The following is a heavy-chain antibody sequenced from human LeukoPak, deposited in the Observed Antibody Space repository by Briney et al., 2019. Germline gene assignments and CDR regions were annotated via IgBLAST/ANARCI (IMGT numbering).Heavy chain of an antibody. CDR1: GFTFGIYW. Sequence: GGSLRLSCVASGFTFGIYWMSWVRQAPGKGLEWVANINQDGGDKYYVDSVKGRFTISRDNAKNSLYLQMNSLRAEDTAVYYCAKWGSAFCFFDYWGQGTQVTVSS. CDR3: AKWGSAFCFFDY. J-gene: IGHJ4*02. D-gene: IGHD2-8*01. V-gene: IGHV3-7*03. CDR2: INQDGGDK.